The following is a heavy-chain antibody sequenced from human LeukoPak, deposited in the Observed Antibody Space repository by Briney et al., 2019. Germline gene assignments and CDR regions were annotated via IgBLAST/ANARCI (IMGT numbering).Heavy chain of an antibody. D-gene: IGHD1-26*01. CDR3: ARNSVGAANFDY. CDR1: GFTFSDYS. V-gene: IGHV3-48*02. CDR2: ITGSSDTI. J-gene: IGHJ4*02. Sequence: GGSLRLSCAASGFTFSDYSMNWARQAPGKGLEWVSWITGSSDTIFYADSVKGRFTISRDNAKNSLYLQMSSLRDEDTAVYYCARNSVGAANFDYWGQGTLVTVSS.